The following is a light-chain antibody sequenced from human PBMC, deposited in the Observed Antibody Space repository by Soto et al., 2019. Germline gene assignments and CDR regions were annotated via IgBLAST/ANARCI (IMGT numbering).Light chain of an antibody. Sequence: DIQMTQSPSTLSLFLLDTVHIICRASQTISSWLAWYQQKPGKAPKLLIYKASTLKSGVPSRFSGSGSGTEFTLTINSLQPDDFATYYCQHYDSYSWTFGQGTKVDIK. CDR1: QTISSW. CDR3: QHYDSYSWT. CDR2: KAS. V-gene: IGKV1-5*03. J-gene: IGKJ1*01.